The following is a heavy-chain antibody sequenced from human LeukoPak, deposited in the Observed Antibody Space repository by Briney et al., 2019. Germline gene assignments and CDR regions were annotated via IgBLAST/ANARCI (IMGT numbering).Heavy chain of an antibody. V-gene: IGHV4-61*01. CDR3: ARGEYNYGRDWFDP. J-gene: IGHJ5*02. CDR2: IYYSGST. CDR1: GGSIRSSSYY. Sequence: SETLSLTCTVSGGSIRSSSYYWSWIRQPPGKGLEWIGYIYYSGSTNYNPSLKSRVTISVDTSKNQFSLKLSSVTAADTAVYYCARGEYNYGRDWFDPWGQGTLVTVSS. D-gene: IGHD5-18*01.